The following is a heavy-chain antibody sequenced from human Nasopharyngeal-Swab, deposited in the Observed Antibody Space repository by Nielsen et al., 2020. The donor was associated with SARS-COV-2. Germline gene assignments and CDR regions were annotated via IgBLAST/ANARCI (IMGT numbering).Heavy chain of an antibody. CDR3: ARYDDYYDSSGYAY. D-gene: IGHD3-22*01. V-gene: IGHV3-23*01. CDR1: GFSITTYG. J-gene: IGHJ4*02. CDR2: ISELGSGI. Sequence: GESLKISCAASGFSITTYGLTWVRQAPGKGLEWVSSISELGSGIYYADSVWGRFTISRDNSKNTLYLQMNSLRAEDTAVYYCARYDDYYDSSGYAYWGQGTLVTVSS.